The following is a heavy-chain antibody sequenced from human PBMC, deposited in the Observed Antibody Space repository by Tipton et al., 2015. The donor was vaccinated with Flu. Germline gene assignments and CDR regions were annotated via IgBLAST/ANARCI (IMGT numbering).Heavy chain of an antibody. J-gene: IGHJ4*02. Sequence: TLSLTCTVSGGSLNTGAYYWAWIRQTPGKGLEWIGYIYYNGSTNYNPSLKSRVTISLDTSKNQFSLRLSSVTAADTAVYYCARQSTGSRFDYWGQGTLVTVSS. CDR3: ARQSTGSRFDY. CDR2: IYYNGST. V-gene: IGHV4-61*08. CDR1: GGSLNTGAYY. D-gene: IGHD1-1*01.